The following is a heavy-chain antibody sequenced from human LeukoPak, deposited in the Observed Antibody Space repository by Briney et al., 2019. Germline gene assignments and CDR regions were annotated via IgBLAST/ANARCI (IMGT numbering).Heavy chain of an antibody. CDR3: ARDPSPYILTGSLFDY. J-gene: IGHJ4*02. V-gene: IGHV3-30-3*01. Sequence: PGGSLRLSCAASGFTFSSYAMHWVRQAPGKGLEWVAVISYDGSNKYYADSVKGRLTISRDNSKNTLYLQMNSLRAEDTAVYYCARDPSPYILTGSLFDYWGQGTLVTVSS. D-gene: IGHD3-9*01. CDR1: GFTFSSYA. CDR2: ISYDGSNK.